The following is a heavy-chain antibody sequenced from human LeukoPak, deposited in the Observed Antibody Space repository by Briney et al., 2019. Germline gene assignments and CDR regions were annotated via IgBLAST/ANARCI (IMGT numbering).Heavy chain of an antibody. Sequence: GGSLRLSCAASGFTFSSYAMSWVRQAPXKXLEWVSAISGSGGSTYYADSVKGRFTISRDNSKNTLYLQMNSLRAEDTAVYYCAKVPPFIAVAKGYFDYWGQGTLVTVSS. V-gene: IGHV3-23*01. CDR2: ISGSGGST. D-gene: IGHD6-19*01. J-gene: IGHJ4*02. CDR1: GFTFSSYA. CDR3: AKVPPFIAVAKGYFDY.